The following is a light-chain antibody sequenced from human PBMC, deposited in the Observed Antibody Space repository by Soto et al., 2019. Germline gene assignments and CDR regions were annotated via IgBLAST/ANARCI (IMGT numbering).Light chain of an antibody. V-gene: IGKV3D-15*01. CDR3: QQYNNWPIT. CDR1: ETVTSN. Sequence: EIVLTQSPGTLSLSPGERVTLSCRASETVTSNYLAWYQQKPGQAPRLLIYGASSRATGIPDRFSGSGSGTQFTLTISSLQSEDFAVYYCQQYNNWPITFGQGTRLEIK. J-gene: IGKJ5*01. CDR2: GAS.